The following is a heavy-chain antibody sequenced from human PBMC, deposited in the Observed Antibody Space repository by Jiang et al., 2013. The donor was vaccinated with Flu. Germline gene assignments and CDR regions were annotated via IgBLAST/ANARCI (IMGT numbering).Heavy chain of an antibody. Sequence: ASGFTFSSYGMHWVRQAPGKGLEWVAVIWYDGSNKYYADSVKGRFTISRDNSKNTLYLQMNSLRAEDTAVYYCAREGGPDAFDIWGQGTMVTVSS. D-gene: IGHD3-16*01. V-gene: IGHV3-33*01. J-gene: IGHJ3*02. CDR3: AREGGPDAFDI. CDR2: IWYDGSNK. CDR1: GFTFSSYG.